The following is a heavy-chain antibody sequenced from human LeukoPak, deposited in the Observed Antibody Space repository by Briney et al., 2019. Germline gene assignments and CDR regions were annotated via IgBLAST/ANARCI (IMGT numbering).Heavy chain of an antibody. CDR1: GFTFSSYG. D-gene: IGHD2-8*01. Sequence: GGSLRLSCAASGFTFSSYGMHWVRQAPGKGLEWVAVISYDGSNKYYADSVKGRFTISRDNSKNTLYLQMNSLRAEDTAVYYCARGAGEPGWVYHFDYWGQGTLVTVSS. J-gene: IGHJ4*02. V-gene: IGHV3-30*03. CDR3: ARGAGEPGWVYHFDY. CDR2: ISYDGSNK.